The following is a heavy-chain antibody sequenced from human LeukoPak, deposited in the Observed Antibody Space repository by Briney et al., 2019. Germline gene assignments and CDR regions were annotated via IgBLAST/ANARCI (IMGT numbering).Heavy chain of an antibody. CDR3: AKEAEEAFDY. CDR2: IGGSSTSI. J-gene: IGHJ4*02. V-gene: IGHV3-21*01. CDR1: GFTFRSYS. Sequence: GGFLRLSCAASGFTFRSYSMNWVCQAPGKGLEWVSSIGGSSTSIYYADSVKGRFTISRDNAKNSLYLQMNRLRAEDTAVYFCAKEAEEAFDYWGQGTLVTVSS.